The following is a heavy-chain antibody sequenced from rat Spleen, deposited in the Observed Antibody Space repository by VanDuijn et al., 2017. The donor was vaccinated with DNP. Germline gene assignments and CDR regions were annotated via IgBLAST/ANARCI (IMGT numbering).Heavy chain of an antibody. CDR3: TRASNGFDY. J-gene: IGHJ2*01. CDR2: ISSGGST. D-gene: IGHD3-6*01. Sequence: QVQLKESGPGMVQPSQTLSLTCTVSGFSLTDYSVHWVRQPPGKVLEWIAAISSGGSTYYNSALKSRLNISRDTTKSQVFLKVNSLQTEDTAIYYCTRASNGFDYWGQGVMVTVSS. CDR1: GFSLTDYS. V-gene: IGHV2-19*01.